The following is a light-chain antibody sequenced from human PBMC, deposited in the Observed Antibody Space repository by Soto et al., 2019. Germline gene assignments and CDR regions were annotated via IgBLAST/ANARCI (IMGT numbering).Light chain of an antibody. CDR3: SSYAGSNNVL. CDR1: SSDVGAYNY. J-gene: IGLJ2*01. V-gene: IGLV2-8*01. Sequence: QSVLTQPPSASGSPGQSVTISCTGTSSDVGAYNYVSWYQQHPGKAPKLMIYEVSKRPSGVPDRFSGSKSGNTASLTVSGLPAKDEADYYCSSYAGSNNVLFGGGTKVTVL. CDR2: EVS.